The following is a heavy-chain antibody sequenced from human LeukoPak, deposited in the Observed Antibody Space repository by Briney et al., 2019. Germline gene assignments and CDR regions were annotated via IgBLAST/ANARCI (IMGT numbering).Heavy chain of an antibody. Sequence: GASVEVSCKASGDTCSSSGMSWGRQAAGQGVEWRGWISAFNGNTNYAQKHQGRVTMPTDTSTSTAYMELRSLRSDDTAVYYCARARLQLYYYYGMDVWGQGTTVTVSS. J-gene: IGHJ6*02. CDR3: ARARLQLYYYYGMDV. V-gene: IGHV1-18*01. CDR2: ISAFNGNT. CDR1: GDTCSSSG. D-gene: IGHD4-11*01.